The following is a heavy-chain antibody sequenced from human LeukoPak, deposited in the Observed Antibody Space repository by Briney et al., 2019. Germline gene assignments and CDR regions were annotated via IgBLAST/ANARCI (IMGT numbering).Heavy chain of an antibody. J-gene: IGHJ4*02. V-gene: IGHV1-69*05. CDR1: GGTFSSYA. Sequence: SAKVSCKASGGTFSSYAISWVRQAPGQGLEWIGGIIPIFGTANYAQKFQGRVTITTDESTSTAYMELSSLRSEDTAVYYCARGALVVPAAIKGDYFDYWGQGTLVTVSS. CDR2: IIPIFGTA. CDR3: ARGALVVPAAIKGDYFDY. D-gene: IGHD2-2*02.